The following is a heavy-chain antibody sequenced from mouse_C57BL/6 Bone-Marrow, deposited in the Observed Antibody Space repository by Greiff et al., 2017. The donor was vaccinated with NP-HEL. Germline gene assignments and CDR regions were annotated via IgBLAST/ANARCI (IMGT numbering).Heavy chain of an antibody. D-gene: IGHD1-1*01. Sequence: QVQLQQSGPELVKPGASVKISCKASGYAFRSSWMNWVKQRPGKGLEWIGRIYPGDGDTNYNGKFKGKATLTADKSSSTAYMQLSSLTSEDSAVYFCARCTTPYYYAMDYWGQGTSVTVSS. J-gene: IGHJ4*01. CDR3: ARCTTPYYYAMDY. CDR1: GYAFRSSW. CDR2: IYPGDGDT. V-gene: IGHV1-82*01.